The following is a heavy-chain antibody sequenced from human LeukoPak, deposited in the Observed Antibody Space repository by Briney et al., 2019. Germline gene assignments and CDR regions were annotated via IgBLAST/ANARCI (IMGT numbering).Heavy chain of an antibody. Sequence: WASVKVPCKASGYTFTSYGISWVRQAPGQGLEWMGWISAYNGNTNYAQKLQGRVTMTTDTSTSTAYMELSSLRSEDTAVYYCARATLAATLISDYWGQGTLVTVSS. CDR1: GYTFTSYG. J-gene: IGHJ4*02. CDR2: ISAYNGNT. V-gene: IGHV1-18*01. CDR3: ARATLAATLISDY. D-gene: IGHD2-15*01.